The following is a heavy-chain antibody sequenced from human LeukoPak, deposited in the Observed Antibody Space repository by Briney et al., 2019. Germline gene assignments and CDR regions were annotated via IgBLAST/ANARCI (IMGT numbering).Heavy chain of an antibody. D-gene: IGHD2-2*01. CDR1: GGSISSYY. V-gene: IGHV4-59*01. J-gene: IGHJ4*02. CDR3: ARRVPYCSSTSCYFGGFDY. CDR2: IYYSGST. Sequence: KSSETLSLTCTVSGGSISSYYWSWIRQPPGKGLEWIGYIYYSGSTNYNPSLKSRVTISVDTSKNQFSLKLSSVTAADTAVYYCARRVPYCSSTSCYFGGFDYWGQGTLVTVSS.